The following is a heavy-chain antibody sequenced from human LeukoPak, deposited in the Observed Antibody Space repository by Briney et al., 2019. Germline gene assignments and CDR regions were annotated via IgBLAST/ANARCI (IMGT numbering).Heavy chain of an antibody. CDR1: GLTFSNYA. CDR2: IYSGGST. Sequence: GGSLRLSCAASGLTFSNYAMNWVRQAPGKGLEWVSVIYSGGSTYYADFVKGRFTISRHNSKNTLYLQMNSLRVEDTAVYYCARDSGAGFYGSGSYYHYGLDVWGQGTTVTVSS. CDR3: ARDSGAGFYGSGSYYHYGLDV. J-gene: IGHJ6*02. D-gene: IGHD3-10*01. V-gene: IGHV3-53*04.